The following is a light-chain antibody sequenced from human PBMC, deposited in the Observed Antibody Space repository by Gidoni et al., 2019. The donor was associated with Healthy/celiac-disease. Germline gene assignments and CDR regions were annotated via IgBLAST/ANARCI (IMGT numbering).Light chain of an antibody. J-gene: IGKJ3*01. CDR3: QQYDNLPFT. CDR1: HDISNY. CDR2: DAT. V-gene: IGKV1-33*01. Sequence: DIQMTQSPSSLSASVGDRATCTCQASHDISNYLNWYQQKLGKAPKLLLEDATNLETGVPSRFSGSGSGTDFTFSILSLQPEDIATYYCQQYDNLPFTFGPGTKVDIK.